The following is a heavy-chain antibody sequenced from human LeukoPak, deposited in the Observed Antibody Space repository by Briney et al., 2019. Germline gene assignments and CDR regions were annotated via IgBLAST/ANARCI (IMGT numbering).Heavy chain of an antibody. CDR3: AREGMHGSSGYYPIGGSYYFDH. V-gene: IGHV3-53*01. Sequence: PGGSLRLSCAASGFNVGSNYMSWVRQTPGKGLEWVSVIYRGGATYYADSVKGRFTLSRDNSKNTLYLQMNSLRVEDTAVYYCAREGMHGSSGYYPIGGSYYFDHWGQGTLVTVSS. J-gene: IGHJ4*02. CDR1: GFNVGSNY. D-gene: IGHD3-22*01. CDR2: IYRGGAT.